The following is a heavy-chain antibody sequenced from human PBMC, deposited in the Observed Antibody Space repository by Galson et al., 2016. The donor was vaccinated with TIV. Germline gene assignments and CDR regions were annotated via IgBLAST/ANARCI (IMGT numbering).Heavy chain of an antibody. CDR3: ARRTHYDSSGYSGAFDI. J-gene: IGHJ3*02. CDR2: IYYTGST. Sequence: ETLSLTCTVSGGSINSDLYYWAWIRQPPGKGLEWIATIYYTGSTYYNPSLKSRVSISMDTPKNQFSLKLSSVTAADTAVYYCARRTHYDSSGYSGAFDIWGQGTMVPVSS. V-gene: IGHV4-39*01. D-gene: IGHD3-22*01. CDR1: GGSINSDLYY.